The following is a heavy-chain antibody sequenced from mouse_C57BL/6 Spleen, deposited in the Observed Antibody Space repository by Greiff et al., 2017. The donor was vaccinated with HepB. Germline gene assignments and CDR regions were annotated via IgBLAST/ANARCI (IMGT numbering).Heavy chain of an antibody. CDR3: ARGESIYYFDY. Sequence: VQLQQSGAELVRPGASVKLSCKASGYTFTDYYINWVKQRPGQGLEWIARIYPGSGNTYYNEKFKGKATLTAEKSSSTAYMQLSSLTSEDSAVYFGARGESIYYFDYWGQGTTLTVSS. V-gene: IGHV1-76*01. CDR2: IYPGSGNT. CDR1: GYTFTDYY. J-gene: IGHJ2*01.